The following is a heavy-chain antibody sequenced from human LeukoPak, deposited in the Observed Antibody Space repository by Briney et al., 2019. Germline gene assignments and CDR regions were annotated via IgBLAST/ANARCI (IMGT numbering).Heavy chain of an antibody. CDR3: ARKPFWFDP. V-gene: IGHV4-39*01. Sequence: PSETLSLTCTVSGGSISSSSYYWGWIRQPPGKGLEWIGSIYYSGSTYYNPSLKSRVTISVDTSKNQFSLKLSSVTAADTAVYYCARKPFWFDPWGQGTLVTVSS. CDR1: GGSISSSSYY. CDR2: IYYSGST. J-gene: IGHJ5*02.